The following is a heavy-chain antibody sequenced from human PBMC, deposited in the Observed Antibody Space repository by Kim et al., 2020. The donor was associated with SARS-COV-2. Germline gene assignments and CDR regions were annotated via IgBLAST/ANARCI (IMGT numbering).Heavy chain of an antibody. J-gene: IGHJ5*02. V-gene: IGHV3-23*01. Sequence: GGSLRLSCAASGFTFSSYAMSWVRQAPGKGLEWVSAISESGDSAYYADSVKGRFTISRDNSNNTLYLRMNSLRAEDTAVYYCAKPAGYSSNLYWFDPWGQRTLVTVSS. CDR2: ISESGDSA. D-gene: IGHD6-13*01. CDR1: GFTFSSYA. CDR3: AKPAGYSSNLYWFDP.